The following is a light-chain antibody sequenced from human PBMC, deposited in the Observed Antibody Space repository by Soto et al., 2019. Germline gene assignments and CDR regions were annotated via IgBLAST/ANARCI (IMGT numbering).Light chain of an antibody. CDR1: QSVSSN. CDR2: GAS. V-gene: IGKV3-15*01. CDR3: QHYNNWPPWT. Sequence: EIVMTQSPATLSVSPGERATLSCRASQSVSSNLAWYQQKLGQAPRLLIYGASTRATGIPARFSGSGSGTEFTLTISSLQSHDFAVYYCQHYNNWPPWTFGQGTKVEIK. J-gene: IGKJ1*01.